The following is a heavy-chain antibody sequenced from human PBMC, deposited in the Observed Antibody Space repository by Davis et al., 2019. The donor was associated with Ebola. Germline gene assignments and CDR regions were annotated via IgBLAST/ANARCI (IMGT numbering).Heavy chain of an antibody. V-gene: IGHV4-38-2*02. CDR1: GYSISSGYY. J-gene: IGHJ2*01. Sequence: MPSETLSLTCTVSGYSISSGYYWGWIRQPPGKGLEWTGSIYHSGSTNYNPSLKSRVTISVDTSKNQFSLKLSSVTAADTAVYYCARPGDNWYFDLWGRGTLVTVSS. D-gene: IGHD7-27*01. CDR3: ARPGDNWYFDL. CDR2: IYHSGST.